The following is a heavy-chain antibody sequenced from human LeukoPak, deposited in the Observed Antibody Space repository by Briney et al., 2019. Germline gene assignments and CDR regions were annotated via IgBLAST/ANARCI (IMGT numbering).Heavy chain of an antibody. CDR2: ISYDGSNK. D-gene: IGHD6-13*01. CDR1: GFTFSSYA. J-gene: IGHJ4*02. Sequence: GGSLRLSCAASGFTFSSYAMHWVRQAPGKGLEWVAVISYDGSNKYYADSVKGRFTISRDNFKNTLYLQMNSLRAEDTAVYYCARAGVGSSWFDYWGQGTLVTVSS. V-gene: IGHV3-30*04. CDR3: ARAGVGSSWFDY.